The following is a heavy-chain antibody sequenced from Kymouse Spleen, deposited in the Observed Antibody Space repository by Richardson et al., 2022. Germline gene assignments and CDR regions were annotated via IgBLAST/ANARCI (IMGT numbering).Heavy chain of an antibody. J-gene: IGHJ5*02. CDR2: INHSGST. CDR1: GGSFSGYY. Sequence: QVQLQQWGAGLLKPSETLSLTCAVYGGSFSGYYWSWIRQPPGKGLEWIGEINHSGSTNYNPSLKSRVTISVDTSKNQFSLKLSSVTAADTAVYYCAGIVVVPAAMGYWFDPWGQGTLVTVSS. CDR3: AGIVVVPAAMGYWFDP. D-gene: IGHD2-2*02. V-gene: IGHV4-34*01.